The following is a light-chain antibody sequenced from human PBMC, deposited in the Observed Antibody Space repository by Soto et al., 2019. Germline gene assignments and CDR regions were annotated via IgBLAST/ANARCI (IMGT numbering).Light chain of an antibody. J-gene: IGKJ4*01. Sequence: EIGVSQSPATLSVSTGEGATLSCRASQGIGDTLAWYQQKPGQTPRLLIYDTSIRATGVPARFSGSRSGAEFTLTISSLQSEDFAVYYCQHYVTWPLTFAGGTKVDIK. CDR2: DTS. V-gene: IGKV3-15*01. CDR1: QGIGDT. CDR3: QHYVTWPLT.